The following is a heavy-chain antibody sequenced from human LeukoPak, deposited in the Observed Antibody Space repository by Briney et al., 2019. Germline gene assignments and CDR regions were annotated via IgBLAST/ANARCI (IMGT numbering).Heavy chain of an antibody. J-gene: IGHJ4*02. CDR1: RFTFSRYR. Sequence: GGSLRLSCAASRFTFSRYRMHWVRQAPGKGLVWVSRINSDGISTSYADSVKGRFTISRDNAKNTLYLQMNSLRAEDTAVYYCARDGNYYDSSGPADYWGQGTLVTVSS. CDR3: ARDGNYYDSSGPADY. D-gene: IGHD3-22*01. V-gene: IGHV3-74*01. CDR2: INSDGIST.